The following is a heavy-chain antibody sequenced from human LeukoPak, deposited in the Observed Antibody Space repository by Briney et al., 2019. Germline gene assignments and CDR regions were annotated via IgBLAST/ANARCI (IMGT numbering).Heavy chain of an antibody. CDR1: GGSISSYY. CDR3: AREARGSNGYYYNF. V-gene: IGHV4-59*01. D-gene: IGHD3-22*01. CDR2: ISYSGNT. J-gene: IGHJ4*02. Sequence: SDTLSLTCTVSGGSISSYYWSWIRQPQGKGLEWIGDISYSGNTKYNPTLKSRATISADTSKNQFSLILTFVTAADTAVYYCAREARGSNGYYYNFWGQGTLVTVSS.